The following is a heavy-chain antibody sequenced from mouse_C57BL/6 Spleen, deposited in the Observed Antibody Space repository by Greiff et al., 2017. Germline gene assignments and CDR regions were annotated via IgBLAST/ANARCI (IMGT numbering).Heavy chain of an antibody. CDR2: ISSGSSTI. CDR1: GFTFSDYG. CDR3: ASAPYGSSPYYAMDY. Sequence: EVKVVESGGGLVKPGGSLKLSCAASGFTFSDYGMHWVRQAPEKGLEWVAYISSGSSTIYYADTVKGRFTISRDNAKNTLFLQMTSLRSEDTAMYYCASAPYGSSPYYAMDYWGQGTSVTVSS. D-gene: IGHD1-1*01. V-gene: IGHV5-17*01. J-gene: IGHJ4*01.